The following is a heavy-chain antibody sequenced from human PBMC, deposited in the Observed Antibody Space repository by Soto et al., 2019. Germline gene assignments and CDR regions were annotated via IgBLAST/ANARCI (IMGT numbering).Heavy chain of an antibody. J-gene: IGHJ5*02. CDR3: ARGDRMWGFDP. Sequence: EVQLLESGGGLVQPGGSLRLSCAASGFTFSNYAMTWVRQAPGKVLEWVSIITAIGANTYYADSVKGRFTISRDNSKNTLYLQMNSRRAEDTAVYYGARGDRMWGFDPWGQGTMVTACS. CDR2: ITAIGANT. D-gene: IGHD3-16*01. CDR1: GFTFSNYA. V-gene: IGHV3-23*01.